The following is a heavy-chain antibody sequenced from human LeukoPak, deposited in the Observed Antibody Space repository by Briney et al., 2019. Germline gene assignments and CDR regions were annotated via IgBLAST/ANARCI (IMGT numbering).Heavy chain of an antibody. D-gene: IGHD4-23*01. CDR2: INHSGST. CDR3: ARRLRWSALDY. J-gene: IGHJ4*02. V-gene: IGHV4-34*01. CDR1: GGSFSGYY. Sequence: PSETLSLTCAVYGGSFSGYYWSWIRQPPGKGLEWIGEINHSGSTNYNPSLKSRVTISVDTSKNQFSLKLSSVTAADTAVYYCARRLRWSALDYWGQGTLVTVSS.